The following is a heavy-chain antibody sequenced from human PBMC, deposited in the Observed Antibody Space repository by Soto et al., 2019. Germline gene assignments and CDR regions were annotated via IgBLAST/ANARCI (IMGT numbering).Heavy chain of an antibody. CDR2: ISGSGRT. J-gene: IGHJ4*02. D-gene: IGHD3-9*01. V-gene: IGHV3-23*01. CDR1: GFAFSNYA. CDR3: SKDGNPYYDILTAPDY. Sequence: PGGSLRLSCAASGFAFSNYAMSWVRQAPGKGLEWVSGISGSGRTYYADSVKGRFTISRDNSNNTLYLQMNSLRAEDTAVYYCSKDGNPYYDILTAPDYWGQGTLVTVSS.